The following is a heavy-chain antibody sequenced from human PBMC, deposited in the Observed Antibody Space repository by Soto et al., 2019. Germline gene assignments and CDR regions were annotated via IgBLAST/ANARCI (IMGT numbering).Heavy chain of an antibody. CDR1: GYSFTSYW. CDR3: ARSVQPNNASYYYYGMDV. Sequence: PGESLKISCKGSGYSFTSYWISWVRQMPGKGLGWMGRIDPSDSYTNYSPSFQGHVTISADKSISTAYLQWSSLKASDTAMYYCARSVQPNNASYYYYGMDVWVPETLLVTVSS. D-gene: IGHD1-1*01. V-gene: IGHV5-10-1*01. CDR2: IDPSDSYT. J-gene: IGHJ6*02.